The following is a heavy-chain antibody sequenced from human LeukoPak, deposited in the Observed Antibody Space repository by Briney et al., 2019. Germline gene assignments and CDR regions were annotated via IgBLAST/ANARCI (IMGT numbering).Heavy chain of an antibody. CDR2: IYSGGST. Sequence: GGSLRLSCAASGFTVSSNYMSWVRQAPGKGLEWVSVIYSGGSTYYADSVKGRFTISRDNSKNTLYPQMNSLRAEDTAVYYCARQAATRYYYYYYMDVWGKGTTVTVSS. V-gene: IGHV3-53*01. CDR1: GFTVSSNY. D-gene: IGHD2-15*01. J-gene: IGHJ6*03. CDR3: ARQAATRYYYYYYMDV.